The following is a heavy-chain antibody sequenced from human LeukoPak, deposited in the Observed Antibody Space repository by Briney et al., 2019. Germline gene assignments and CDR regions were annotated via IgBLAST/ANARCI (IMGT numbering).Heavy chain of an antibody. CDR1: GFTFSSYA. V-gene: IGHV3-23*01. CDR2: ISGSGGST. J-gene: IGHJ4*02. Sequence: GGSLRLSCAASGFTFSSYAMSWVRQAPGKGLEWVSGISGSGGSTYYADSVKGRFIISRDNSENTLYLQMNSLRAEDTAVYYCAKLLLRSSSLTFDYWGQGTLVTVSS. CDR3: AKLLLRSSSLTFDY. D-gene: IGHD6-6*01.